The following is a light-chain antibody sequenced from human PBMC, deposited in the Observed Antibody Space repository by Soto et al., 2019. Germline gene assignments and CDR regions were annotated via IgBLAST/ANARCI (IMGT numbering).Light chain of an antibody. V-gene: IGLV2-11*01. CDR1: SSDVGVYNY. Sequence: QSVLSHPVSVSWSPGHSVTISCTGTSSDVGVYNYVSWYQQYPGKAPKIMIYDVSKRPSGVPDRFSGSKSDNTASLTISGLQAEDEADYYCCSYAGSYTFVFGIGTKVTAL. CDR2: DVS. J-gene: IGLJ1*01. CDR3: CSYAGSYTFV.